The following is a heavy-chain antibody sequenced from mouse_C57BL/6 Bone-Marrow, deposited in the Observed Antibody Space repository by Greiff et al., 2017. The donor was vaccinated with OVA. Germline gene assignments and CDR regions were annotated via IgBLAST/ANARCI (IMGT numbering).Heavy chain of an antibody. CDR3: ARWLLPWFAY. V-gene: IGHV1-80*01. J-gene: IGHJ3*01. D-gene: IGHD2-3*01. CDR2: IYPGDGDT. CDR1: GYAFSSYW. Sequence: VQGVESGAELVKPGASVKISCKASGYAFSSYWMNWVKQRPGKGLEWIGQIYPGDGDTNYNGKFKGKATLTADKSSSTAYMQLSSLTSEDSAVYFCARWLLPWFAYWGQGTLVTVSA.